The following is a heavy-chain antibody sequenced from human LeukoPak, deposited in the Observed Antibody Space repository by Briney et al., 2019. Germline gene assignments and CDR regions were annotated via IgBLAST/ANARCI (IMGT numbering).Heavy chain of an antibody. Sequence: SETLSLTCAVYGGSFSGYYWGWIRQAPGKGLEGIGKINHSGSTNYNPSLKSRVTISVDTSKNQFSLKLSSVTAADTAVYYCARVGSPYSSSWYWFDPWGQGTLVTVSS. CDR3: ARVGSPYSSSWYWFDP. V-gene: IGHV4-34*01. CDR1: GGSFSGYY. J-gene: IGHJ5*02. D-gene: IGHD6-13*01. CDR2: INHSGST.